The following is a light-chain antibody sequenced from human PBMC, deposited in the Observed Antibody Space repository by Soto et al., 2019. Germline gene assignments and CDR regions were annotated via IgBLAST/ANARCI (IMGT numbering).Light chain of an antibody. CDR3: SSSTTSTTRV. CDR2: DVS. J-gene: IGLJ1*01. V-gene: IGLV2-14*03. CDR1: SSDVGAYNS. Sequence: QSALTQPASVSGSPGQSITLSCTGTSSDVGAYNSVSWYQQHPGKDPKLIIYDVSTRPSGVSNRFSGSKSGNTASLTISGLQAEDEADYYCSSSTTSTTRVFGTGTKLTVL.